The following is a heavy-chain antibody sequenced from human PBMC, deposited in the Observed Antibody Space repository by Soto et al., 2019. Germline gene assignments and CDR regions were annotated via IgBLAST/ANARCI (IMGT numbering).Heavy chain of an antibody. Sequence: QVQLVESGGGVVQPGRSLRLSCAASGFTFSNFGMHWVRQAPGKGLEWVALISYDGSNINYGDSVKGRFNISRDKSKNTLLLQVNGLSPEYTAVYYSVKERETTRGLALHHFRYWGQG. CDR3: VKERETTRGLALHHFRY. CDR1: GFTFSNFG. J-gene: IGHJ4*02. D-gene: IGHD1-1*01. CDR2: ISYDGSNI. V-gene: IGHV3-30*18.